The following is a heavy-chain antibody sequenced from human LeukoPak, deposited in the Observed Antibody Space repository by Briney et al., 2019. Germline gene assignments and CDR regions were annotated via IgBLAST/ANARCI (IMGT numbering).Heavy chain of an antibody. J-gene: IGHJ4*02. D-gene: IGHD3-3*01. CDR1: GFTFSNYW. CDR2: IKQDGSDK. CDR3: TTPWRAPDY. Sequence: GGSLRLSCAASGFTFSNYWMIWVRQAPGKGLEWVGNIKQDGSDKRYADSLRGRFTISRDNAQTSLYLQMNSLKTEDTAMYYCTTPWRAPDYWGQGTLVTVSS. V-gene: IGHV3-7*05.